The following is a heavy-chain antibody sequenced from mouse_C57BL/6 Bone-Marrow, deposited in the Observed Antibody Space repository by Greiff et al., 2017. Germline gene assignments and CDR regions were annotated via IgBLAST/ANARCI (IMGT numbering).Heavy chain of an antibody. Sequence: QVQLQQSGPELVKPGASVKISCKASGYAFSSSWMNWVKQRPGKGLEWIGRIYPGDGDTNYNEKFKGKATFTADTSSNTAYMQLSSLTTEDSAIYYCASRRRDWFAYWGQGTLVTVSA. CDR2: IYPGDGDT. CDR3: ASRRRDWFAY. V-gene: IGHV1-82*01. J-gene: IGHJ3*01. CDR1: GYAFSSSW.